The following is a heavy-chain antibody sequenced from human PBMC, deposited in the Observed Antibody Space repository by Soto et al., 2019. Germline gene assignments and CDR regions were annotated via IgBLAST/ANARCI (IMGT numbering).Heavy chain of an antibody. J-gene: IGHJ5*02. Sequence: EVQLVESGGGLVQPGGSLRLSCAASGFTVSSNYMSWVRQAPGKGLEWVSVIYSGGSTYYADSVKGRFTISRDNSKNTLYLQMNSLRAEDTAVYYCAREAADTRAYCGGDCYWEMDEGWFDPWGQGTLVTVSS. CDR2: IYSGGST. CDR1: GFTVSSNY. CDR3: AREAADTRAYCGGDCYWEMDEGWFDP. D-gene: IGHD2-21*01. V-gene: IGHV3-66*01.